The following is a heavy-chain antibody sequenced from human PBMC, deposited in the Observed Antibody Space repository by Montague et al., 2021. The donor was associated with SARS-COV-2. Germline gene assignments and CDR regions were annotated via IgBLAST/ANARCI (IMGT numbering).Heavy chain of an antibody. CDR2: IYTSGST. V-gene: IGHV4-61*02. J-gene: IGHJ4*02. Sequence: TLSLTCTVSGASISSGSHYWSWIRQPAGKGLEWIGRIYTSGSTNYNPSLKSRVTTSVDTSKNQFSLKLSSVTAADTAVYYCARADFWSGYLYFDYWGQGTLATVSS. CDR1: GASISSGSHY. CDR3: ARADFWSGYLYFDY. D-gene: IGHD3-3*01.